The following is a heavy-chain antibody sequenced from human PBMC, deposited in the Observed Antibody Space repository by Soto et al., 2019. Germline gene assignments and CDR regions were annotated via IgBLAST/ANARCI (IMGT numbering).Heavy chain of an antibody. V-gene: IGHV4-39*01. CDR1: AASFTNTSYY. Sequence: SETLSLTCSVSAASFTNTSYYWGWIRQPPGKGPEWIGSMFFTGSTYYNPSLKSRVTMSADTSKSQFSLKLTSVTAADTAVYFCARLKYSYAGSYYGGGFFDHWGRGTPVTVSS. CDR3: ARLKYSYAGSYYGGGFFDH. D-gene: IGHD1-26*01. J-gene: IGHJ4*02. CDR2: MFFTGST.